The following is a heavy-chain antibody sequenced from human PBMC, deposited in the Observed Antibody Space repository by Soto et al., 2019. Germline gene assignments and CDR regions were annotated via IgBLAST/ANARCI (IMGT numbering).Heavy chain of an antibody. CDR3: ARGHCSGGSCYPHFDY. D-gene: IGHD2-15*01. Sequence: SETLSLTCAVYGGSFSGYYWSWIRQPPGKGLEWIGEINHSGSTNYNPSLKSRVTISVDTSKNQFSLKLSSVTAADTAVYYCARGHCSGGSCYPHFDYWGQGTLVTVYS. J-gene: IGHJ4*02. CDR1: GGSFSGYY. CDR2: INHSGST. V-gene: IGHV4-34*01.